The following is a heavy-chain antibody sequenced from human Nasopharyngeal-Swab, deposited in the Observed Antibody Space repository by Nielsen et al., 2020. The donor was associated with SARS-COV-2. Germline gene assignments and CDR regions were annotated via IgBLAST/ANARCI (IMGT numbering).Heavy chain of an antibody. CDR3: ARGVDTYDYSNLLDY. CDR1: GGSISSGGYY. V-gene: IGHV4-31*03. Sequence: SETPSLTCTVSGGSISSGGYYWSWIRQHPGKGLEWIGFTYYSGSTYYNPSLKSRVTITVDPSKNQFSLKLSSVTAADTAVYYCARGVDTYDYSNLLDYWGQGTLVTVSS. CDR2: TYYSGST. J-gene: IGHJ4*02. D-gene: IGHD4-11*01.